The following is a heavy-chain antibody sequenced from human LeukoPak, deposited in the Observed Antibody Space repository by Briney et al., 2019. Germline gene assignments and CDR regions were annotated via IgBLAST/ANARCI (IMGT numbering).Heavy chain of an antibody. CDR2: IYTSGST. CDR1: GGSISSGSYY. CDR3: ARVSDPTDIDQ. D-gene: IGHD2-21*02. Sequence: PSQTLSLTSTVSGGSISSGSYYWSWIRQPAGKGLEWIGRIYTSGSTNYNPSLKSRVTISVDTSKNQFSLKLSSVTAADTAVYYCARVSDPTDIDQWGQGTLVTVSS. J-gene: IGHJ4*02. V-gene: IGHV4-61*02.